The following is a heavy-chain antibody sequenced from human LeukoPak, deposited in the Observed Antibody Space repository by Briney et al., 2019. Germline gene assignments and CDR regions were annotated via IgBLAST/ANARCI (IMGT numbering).Heavy chain of an antibody. Sequence: SETLSLTCTASGGSISSGSYYWSWIRQPAGKGLEWIGRIYTSGSTNYNPSLKSRVTISVDTSKNQFSLKLSSVTAADTAVYYCVREEYYYDSSGYRDWGQGTLVTVSS. J-gene: IGHJ4*02. CDR1: GGSISSGSYY. V-gene: IGHV4-61*02. CDR2: IYTSGST. CDR3: VREEYYYDSSGYRD. D-gene: IGHD3-22*01.